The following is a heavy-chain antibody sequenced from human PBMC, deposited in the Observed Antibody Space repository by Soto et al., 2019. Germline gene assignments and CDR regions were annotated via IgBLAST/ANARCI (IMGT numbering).Heavy chain of an antibody. Sequence: EASVKVSCKAPGDTFTSYYLNWVRQAPGQGLEWMGVIDPHGGSTKYAQRFQGRVTMTRDTSRSTVYMELRSLRSDDTAIYYCARSSGGNFGIIIEGSNWFDPWGQGTLATVSS. CDR1: GDTFTSYY. V-gene: IGHV1-46*01. CDR3: ARSSGGNFGIIIEGSNWFDP. D-gene: IGHD3-3*01. CDR2: IDPHGGST. J-gene: IGHJ5*02.